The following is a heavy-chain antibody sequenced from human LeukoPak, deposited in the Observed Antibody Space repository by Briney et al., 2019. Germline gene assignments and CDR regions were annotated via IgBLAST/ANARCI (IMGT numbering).Heavy chain of an antibody. V-gene: IGHV4-61*02. CDR1: GGSISSGSYY. J-gene: IGHJ3*02. CDR2: IYTSGST. D-gene: IGHD4-17*01. Sequence: SETLSLTCTVSGGSISSGSYYWSWIRQPAGKGLEWIGRIYTSGSTNYNPSLKSRVTISVDTSKNQFSLKLSSVTAADTAVYYCARVNYGTAFDIWGQGTMVTVSS. CDR3: ARVNYGTAFDI.